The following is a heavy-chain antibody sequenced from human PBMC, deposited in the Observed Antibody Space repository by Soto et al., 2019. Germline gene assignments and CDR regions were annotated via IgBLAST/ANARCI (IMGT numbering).Heavy chain of an antibody. CDR2: ITSKSTTI. V-gene: IGHV3-48*02. CDR1: GFTFTSYS. D-gene: IGHD3-16*01. J-gene: IGHJ5*02. Sequence: GGSLRLSCAASGFTFTSYSMNWVRQAPGQGLEWVSYITSKSTTIKYADSVKGRFAVSRDNAKNSLYLQLNSLRDEDTAVYYCAREMGACSDSSCYPGPYDSWGQGTLVTVSS. CDR3: AREMGACSDSSCYPGPYDS.